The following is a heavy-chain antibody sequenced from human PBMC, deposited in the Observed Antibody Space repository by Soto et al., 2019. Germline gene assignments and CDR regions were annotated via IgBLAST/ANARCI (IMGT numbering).Heavy chain of an antibody. Sequence: VQLVQSGAEVKKPGESLKISCQVSGYRFTDYWIGWVRQTPGKGLEWMGIIYPDDSDTRYSPSFQGQVTFSADRSTSIAYVQGSSLKASDSAMYYCARFGGPGLSHNWFDAWGQGTLVTVSS. CDR2: IYPDDSDT. D-gene: IGHD3-3*01. V-gene: IGHV5-51*03. CDR1: GYRFTDYW. CDR3: ARFGGPGLSHNWFDA. J-gene: IGHJ5*02.